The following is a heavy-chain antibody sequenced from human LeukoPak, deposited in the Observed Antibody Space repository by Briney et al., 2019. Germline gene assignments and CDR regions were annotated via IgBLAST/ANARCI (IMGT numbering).Heavy chain of an antibody. CDR3: VGEHFGGWRFDY. Sequence: PSETLSLTCTVSGGSISSNNYWGWIRQPPGMGLEWIGSIHFTINTYYNPSLKSRLTISIDTSKNQFSLKMTSVSAADAAVYYCVGEHFGGWRFDYWGQGALVTVSS. D-gene: IGHD2-21*01. CDR2: IHFTINT. CDR1: GGSISSNNY. V-gene: IGHV4-39*07. J-gene: IGHJ4*02.